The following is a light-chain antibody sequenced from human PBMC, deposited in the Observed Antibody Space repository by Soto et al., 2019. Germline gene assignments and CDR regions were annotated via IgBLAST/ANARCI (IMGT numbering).Light chain of an antibody. J-gene: IGKJ1*01. CDR3: MQALQTWT. CDR1: QSLLHSNGYNF. Sequence: EIVMTQSPLSLPVTPGEPASISCRSSQSLLHSNGYNFLNWYLQKPGQSPQLLIFLGSNRASGVPDRFSGSGSGNDFTLKISRVEAEDVGVYYCMQALQTWTFGQGTKVEIK. V-gene: IGKV2-28*01. CDR2: LGS.